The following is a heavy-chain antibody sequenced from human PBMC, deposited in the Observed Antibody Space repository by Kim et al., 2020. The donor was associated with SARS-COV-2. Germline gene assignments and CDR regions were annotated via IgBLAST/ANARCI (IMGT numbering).Heavy chain of an antibody. D-gene: IGHD3-22*01. CDR2: ISGSGGST. Sequence: GGSLRLSCAASGFTFSSYAMSWVRQAPGKGLEWVSAISGSGGSTYYADSVKGRFTISRDNSKNTLYLQMNSLRAEDTAVYYCAKGIRAGIVVVPPIDYWGQGTLVTVSS. CDR1: GFTFSSYA. J-gene: IGHJ4*02. CDR3: AKGIRAGIVVVPPIDY. V-gene: IGHV3-23*01.